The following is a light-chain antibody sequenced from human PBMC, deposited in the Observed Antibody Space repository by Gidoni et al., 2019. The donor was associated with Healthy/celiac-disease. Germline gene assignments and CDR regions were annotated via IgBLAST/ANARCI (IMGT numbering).Light chain of an antibody. V-gene: IGKV1-33*01. CDR3: QQYDNLPT. CDR1: QDISNY. Sequence: DIQMTQSPSSLSASVGDRVTITCQASQDISNYLNWYQQKPGKAPKLLIYDASNLETGVPSRFSGSGSGTDFNFTISSLQHEDIATYYCQQYDNLPTFGGGTKVEIK. CDR2: DAS. J-gene: IGKJ4*01.